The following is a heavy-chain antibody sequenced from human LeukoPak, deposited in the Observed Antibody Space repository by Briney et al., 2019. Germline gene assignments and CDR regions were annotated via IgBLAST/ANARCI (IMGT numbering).Heavy chain of an antibody. CDR1: GFTFSSYE. V-gene: IGHV3-48*03. J-gene: IGHJ5*02. Sequence: PGGSLRLSCAASGFTFSSYEMNWVRQAPGKGLEWVSYISSSGSTIYYADSVKGRFTISRDNSKNTLYLQMNSLRAEDTAVYYCAKDAYGDNDGWFDPWGQGTLVTVSS. CDR2: ISSSGSTI. D-gene: IGHD4-17*01. CDR3: AKDAYGDNDGWFDP.